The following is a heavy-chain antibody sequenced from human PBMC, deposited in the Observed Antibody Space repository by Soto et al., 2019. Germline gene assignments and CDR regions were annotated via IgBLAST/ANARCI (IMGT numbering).Heavy chain of an antibody. Sequence: PSETLSLTCYVSGGSVSSFCWTWIRQSPGKGLESIAYVCSSGSTNYNPSLESRVAISLDTSKNQFSLRLTSVTAADTAVYYCARGYCSGGSCYSPGLNDYYYYYMDVWGKGTTVTVAS. CDR2: VCSSGST. CDR3: ARGYCSGGSCYSPGLNDYYYYYMDV. J-gene: IGHJ6*03. CDR1: GGSVSSFC. D-gene: IGHD2-15*01. V-gene: IGHV4-4*08.